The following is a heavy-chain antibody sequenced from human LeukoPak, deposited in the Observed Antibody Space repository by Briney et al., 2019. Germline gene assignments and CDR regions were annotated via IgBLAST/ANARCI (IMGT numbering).Heavy chain of an antibody. CDR1: GYTFTSNY. CDR2: IYPRDGST. CDR3: AGDQEGFDY. J-gene: IGHJ4*02. V-gene: IGHV1-46*01. Sequence: ASVKVSCKASGYTFTSNYIHWVRQAPGQGLEWMGMIYPRDGSTSYAQKFQGRVTVTRDTSTSTVHMELSGLRSEDTAVYYCAGDQEGFDYWGQGTLVTVSS.